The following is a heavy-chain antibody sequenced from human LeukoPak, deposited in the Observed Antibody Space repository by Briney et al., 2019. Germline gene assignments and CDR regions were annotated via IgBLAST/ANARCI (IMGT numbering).Heavy chain of an antibody. CDR3: AREGRAAAGIKYFDY. D-gene: IGHD6-13*01. J-gene: IGHJ4*02. CDR2: IYYSGST. V-gene: IGHV4-39*02. CDR1: GGSISSSSYY. Sequence: SETLSLTCTVSGGSISSSSYYWGWIRQPPGKGLEWIGSIYYSGSTYYNPSLKSRVTISVDTSKNQFSLKLSSVTAADTAVYYCAREGRAAAGIKYFDYWGQGTLVTVSS.